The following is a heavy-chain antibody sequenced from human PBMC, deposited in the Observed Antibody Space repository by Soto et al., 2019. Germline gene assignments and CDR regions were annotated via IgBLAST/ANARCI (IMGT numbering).Heavy chain of an antibody. CDR2: INPNTGYT. D-gene: IGHD3-16*02. Sequence: ASVKVSCKASGYTFTSYDFNWVRQATGQGLEWMGWINPNTGYTDYAQKFQGRVTLTGNTSITTAYMELSSLRSEDTAVYYCVRGRVMITFGVVIVIDYWGQ. CDR1: GYTFTSYD. V-gene: IGHV1-8*01. J-gene: IGHJ4*02. CDR3: VRGRVMITFGVVIVIDY.